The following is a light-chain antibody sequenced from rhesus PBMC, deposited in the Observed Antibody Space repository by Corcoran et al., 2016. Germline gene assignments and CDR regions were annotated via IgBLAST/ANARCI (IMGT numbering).Light chain of an antibody. Sequence: DIQMTQSPSSLSASVGDTVTITCRASQSISSWLDWYQQKQGKAPKLLIYKASSLQSGVPSRFSGSVAGTDFTLTISSLQPEDFATYYCLQYSSSPLTFGGGTKVEIK. CDR2: KAS. J-gene: IGKJ4*01. V-gene: IGKV1-22*01. CDR1: QSISSW. CDR3: LQYSSSPLT.